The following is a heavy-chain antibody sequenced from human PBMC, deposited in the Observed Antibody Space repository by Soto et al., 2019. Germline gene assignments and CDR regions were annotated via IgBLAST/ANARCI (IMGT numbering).Heavy chain of an antibody. CDR1: GYSFTSYW. Sequence: RGESLKISCKGSGYSFTSYWISWVRQMPGKGLEWMGRIDPSDSYTNYSPSFQGHVTISADKSISTAYLQWSSLKASDTAMYFCARLGLTGPPVQYHHYGLDVWGQGATVTVSS. V-gene: IGHV5-10-1*01. J-gene: IGHJ6*02. CDR2: IDPSDSYT. D-gene: IGHD3-9*01. CDR3: ARLGLTGPPVQYHHYGLDV.